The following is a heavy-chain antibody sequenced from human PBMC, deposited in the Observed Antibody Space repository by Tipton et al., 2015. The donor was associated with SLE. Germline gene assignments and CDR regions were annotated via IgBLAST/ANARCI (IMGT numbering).Heavy chain of an antibody. CDR3: ARVWVAVDF. CDR1: GGSFSGYS. CDR2: INHSGST. Sequence: TLSLTCAVYGGSFSGYSWSWIRQPPGKGLEWIGEINHSGSTNYNPSLKSRVTISVDKSKNQFSLKLSSVTDADTAMYYCARVWVAVDFWGQGTLVTVSS. V-gene: IGHV4-34*01. D-gene: IGHD2-15*01. J-gene: IGHJ4*02.